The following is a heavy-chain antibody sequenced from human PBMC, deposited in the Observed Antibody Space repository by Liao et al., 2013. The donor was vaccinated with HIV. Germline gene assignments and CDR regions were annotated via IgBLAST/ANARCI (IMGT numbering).Heavy chain of an antibody. CDR3: ARGHRLRLGLVDY. CDR1: GGSISSGSYY. D-gene: IGHD3-16*01. J-gene: IGHJ4*02. V-gene: IGHV4-61*02. CDR2: INHSGST. Sequence: QLQLQESGPGLVKPSQTLSLTCTVSGGSISSGSYYWSWIRQPAGKGLEWIGEINHSGSTNYNPSLKSRVTISIDTSKNQFSLKLSSVTAADTAVYYCARGHRLRLGLVDYWGQGTLVTVSS.